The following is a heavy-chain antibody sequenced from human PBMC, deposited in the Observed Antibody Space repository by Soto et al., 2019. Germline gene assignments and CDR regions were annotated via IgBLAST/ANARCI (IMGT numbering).Heavy chain of an antibody. J-gene: IGHJ3*01. V-gene: IGHV3-48*01. Sequence: PGGSLSLSCAASGFTFRNYGMNWVRQAPGKGLEWVSYIGLGSSTKYYADSVEGRFTISRDNAKNSLYLQMNSLRAEDTAVYYCARDQLYYNDISGRPLNAFDVWGQGTMVTVSS. D-gene: IGHD3-22*01. CDR3: ARDQLYYNDISGRPLNAFDV. CDR2: IGLGSSTK. CDR1: GFTFRNYG.